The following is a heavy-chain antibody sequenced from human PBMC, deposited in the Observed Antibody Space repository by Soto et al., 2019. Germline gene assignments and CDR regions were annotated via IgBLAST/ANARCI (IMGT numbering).Heavy chain of an antibody. CDR2: ISPYIGTT. CDR3: ASARRFTEDAFDI. CDR1: GGTLSSYA. V-gene: IGHV1-18*01. Sequence: ASAKVSCKDSGGTLSSYASIWVRQAPGQGLEWMGWISPYIGTTNYAQKLQGRVTMTTDTSTSTAYMELRSLRSDDTAVYYCASARRFTEDAFDIWGQGTMVTVSS. D-gene: IGHD3-16*01. J-gene: IGHJ3*02.